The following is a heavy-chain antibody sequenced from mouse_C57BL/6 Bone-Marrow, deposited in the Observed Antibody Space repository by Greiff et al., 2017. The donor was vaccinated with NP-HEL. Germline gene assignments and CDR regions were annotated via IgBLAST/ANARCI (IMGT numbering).Heavy chain of an antibody. CDR2: IYPGDGDT. J-gene: IGHJ1*03. CDR3: ARRGSSYWYFDV. D-gene: IGHD1-1*01. Sequence: SGAELVKPGASVKISCKASGYAFSSYWMNWVKQRPGKGLEWIGQIYPGDGDTNYNGKFKGKATLTADKSSSTAYMQLSSLTSEDSAVYFCARRGSSYWYFDVWGTGTTVTVSS. V-gene: IGHV1-80*01. CDR1: GYAFSSYW.